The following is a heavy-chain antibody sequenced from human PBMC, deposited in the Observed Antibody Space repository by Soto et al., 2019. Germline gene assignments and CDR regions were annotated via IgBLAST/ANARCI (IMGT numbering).Heavy chain of an antibody. CDR3: ARESYSGSYYSYAFDI. CDR2: ISYDGSNK. D-gene: IGHD1-26*01. CDR1: GFTFSSYA. V-gene: IGHV3-30-3*01. Sequence: GGSLRLSCAASGFTFSSYAMHWVRQAPGKGLEWVAVISYDGSNKYYADSVKGRFTISRDNSKNTLYLQMNSLRAEDTAVYYCARESYSGSYYSYAFDIWGQGTMVTVSS. J-gene: IGHJ3*02.